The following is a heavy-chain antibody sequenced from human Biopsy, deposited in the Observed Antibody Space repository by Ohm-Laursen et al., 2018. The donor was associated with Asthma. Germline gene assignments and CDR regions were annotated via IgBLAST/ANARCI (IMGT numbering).Heavy chain of an antibody. V-gene: IGHV3-30*18. CDR1: GFVFRSHA. J-gene: IGHJ4*02. D-gene: IGHD3-3*01. CDR2: VSYDGGVA. CDR3: AKRRGYSDLTDFDH. Sequence: SLRLSCAASGFVFRSHAMHWVRQAPGKGLEWVAVVSYDGGVAHYADSMKGRFTISRDNAKSTLYLQMNKLRTDDTAVYYCAKRRGYSDLTDFDHWGQGTLVTVSS.